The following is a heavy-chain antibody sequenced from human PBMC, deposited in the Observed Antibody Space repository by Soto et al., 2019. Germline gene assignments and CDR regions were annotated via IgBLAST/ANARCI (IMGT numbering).Heavy chain of an antibody. CDR1: GFTFDDYA. CDR3: AKDIGSGWFYYFDY. CDR2: ISWNSGSI. V-gene: IGHV3-9*01. J-gene: IGHJ4*02. Sequence: VQLVESGGGLVQPGRSLRLSCAASGFTFDDYAMHWVRQAPGKGLEWVSGISWNSGSIGYADSVKGRFTISRDNAKNSLYLQMNSLRAEDTALYYCAKDIGSGWFYYFDYWGQGTLVTVSS. D-gene: IGHD6-19*01.